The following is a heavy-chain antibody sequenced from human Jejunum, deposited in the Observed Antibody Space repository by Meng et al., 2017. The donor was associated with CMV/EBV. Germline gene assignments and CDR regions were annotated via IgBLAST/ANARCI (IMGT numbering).Heavy chain of an antibody. V-gene: IGHV3-74*01. CDR3: ARDARDYHGMDV. Sequence: ASGFAFSNYWMHWVRHAPGKGLVWVSRINGDGSSTAYADSVKGRFTISRDNAKNTLYLQMNSLRAEDTAVYYCARDARDYHGMDVWGQGTTVTVSS. J-gene: IGHJ6*02. CDR2: INGDGSST. D-gene: IGHD5-24*01. CDR1: GFAFSNYW.